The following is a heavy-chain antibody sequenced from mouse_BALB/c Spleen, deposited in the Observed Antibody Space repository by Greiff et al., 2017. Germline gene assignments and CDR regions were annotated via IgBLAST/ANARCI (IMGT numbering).Heavy chain of an antibody. CDR2: IDPANGNT. CDR3: ARSRGNGAMDY. J-gene: IGHJ4*01. D-gene: IGHD2-1*01. V-gene: IGHV14-3*02. Sequence: EVQLVVSGAELVKPGASVKLSCTASGFNIKDTYMHWVKQRPEQGLEWIGRIDPANGNTKYDPKFQGKATITADTSSNTAYLQLSSLTSEDTAVYYCARSRGNGAMDYWGQGTSVTVSS. CDR1: GFNIKDTY.